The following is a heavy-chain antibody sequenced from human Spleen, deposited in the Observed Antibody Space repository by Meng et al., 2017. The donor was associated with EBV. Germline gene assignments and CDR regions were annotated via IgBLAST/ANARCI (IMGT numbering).Heavy chain of an antibody. Sequence: QWVQCGVTANKPGASVKVSSKAYSYTFTTYGISWVRPAPGQGLEWMGRINPDSGDADYVQKFQGRVTMTRDTSISTAYMELRNLTSDDTAVYYCATGRYSGYESYFDSWGQGTLVTVSS. D-gene: IGHD5-12*01. CDR2: INPDSGDA. J-gene: IGHJ4*02. CDR3: ATGRYSGYESYFDS. V-gene: IGHV1-2*06. CDR1: SYTFTTYG.